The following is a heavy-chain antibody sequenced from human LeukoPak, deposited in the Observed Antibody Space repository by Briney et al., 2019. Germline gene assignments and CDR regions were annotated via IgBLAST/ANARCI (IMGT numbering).Heavy chain of an antibody. Sequence: PGGSLRLSCAASGFVFSNHEMTWVRQAPGKGLEWVSYISSSGSTIYYADSVKGRFTISRDNAKNSLYLQMNSLRAEDTAVYYCARWRYSSSWSYFDYWGQGTLVTVSS. D-gene: IGHD6-13*01. J-gene: IGHJ4*02. CDR1: GFVFSNHE. CDR3: ARWRYSSSWSYFDY. CDR2: ISSSGSTI. V-gene: IGHV3-48*03.